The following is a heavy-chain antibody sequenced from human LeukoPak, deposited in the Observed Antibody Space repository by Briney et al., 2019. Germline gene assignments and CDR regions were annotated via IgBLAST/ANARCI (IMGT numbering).Heavy chain of an antibody. J-gene: IGHJ4*02. D-gene: IGHD3-10*01. CDR3: ARDQILWFGELLIPFDY. V-gene: IGHV1-3*01. CDR2: INAGNGNT. CDR1: GYTFTSYA. Sequence: ASVKVSCKASGYTFTSYAMHWVRQAPGQRLEWMGWINAGNGNTKYSQRFQGRVTITRDTSASTAYMELSSLRSEDTAVYYCARDQILWFGELLIPFDYWGQGTLVTVSS.